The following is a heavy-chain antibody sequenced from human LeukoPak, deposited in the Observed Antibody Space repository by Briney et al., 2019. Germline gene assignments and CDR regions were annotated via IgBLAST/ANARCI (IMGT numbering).Heavy chain of an antibody. CDR2: ISGSGGST. D-gene: IGHD3-22*01. CDR3: AISRRYYDSSGYWAFDY. CDR1: GFTFSSYA. J-gene: IGHJ4*02. V-gene: IGHV3-23*01. Sequence: GGSLRLSCAASGFTFSSYAMSWVRQAPGKGLEWGSAISGSGGSTYYADSVKGRFTISRDNSKNTLYLQMNSLRAEDTAVYYCAISRRYYDSSGYWAFDYWGQGTLVTVSS.